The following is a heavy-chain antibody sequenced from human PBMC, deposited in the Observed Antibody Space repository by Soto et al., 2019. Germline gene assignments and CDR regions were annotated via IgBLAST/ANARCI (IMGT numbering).Heavy chain of an antibody. V-gene: IGHV4-31*03. D-gene: IGHD4-17*01. J-gene: IGHJ6*02. CDR2: LYYSGST. CDR3: ARGLRPDSYYYYGMDV. Sequence: QVQLQESGPGLVKPSQTLSLTCTVSGGAISSGGYYWSWIRQQPGKGQEGIGYLYYSGSTYYNPSLKSRITISVDTSKNQFSQKLSSVTAADTAVYYCARGLRPDSYYYYGMDVWGQGTTVTVSS. CDR1: GGAISSGGYY.